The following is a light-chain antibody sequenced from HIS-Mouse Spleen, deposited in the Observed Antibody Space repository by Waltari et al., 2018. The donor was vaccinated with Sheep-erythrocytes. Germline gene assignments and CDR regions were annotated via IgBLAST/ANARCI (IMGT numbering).Light chain of an antibody. CDR2: AAS. V-gene: IGKV1-6*01. CDR3: LQDYNYPCT. J-gene: IGKJ2*02. CDR1: QGIRND. Sequence: AIQMTQSPSSLSASVGDRVTITCRASQGIRNDLGWYQQKPGKAPKLLIYAASSLQSGVPSRFSGSGSCTDFTLNISSLQPEDFATYYCLQDYNYPCTFGQGTKLEIK.